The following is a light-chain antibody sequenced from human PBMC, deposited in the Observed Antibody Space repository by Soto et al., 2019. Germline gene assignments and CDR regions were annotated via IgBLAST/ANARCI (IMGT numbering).Light chain of an antibody. CDR2: RAS. Sequence: EIVMTQSPATLSVSPGERATLPCRASQSVNNSLAWYQQKPGQAPRLLIYRASTRATGIPCRFSGGWSGTEFTLTISSLQSEDFAVYYCQQYDNWPLTFGGGTKVEIK. CDR3: QQYDNWPLT. J-gene: IGKJ4*02. V-gene: IGKV3-15*01. CDR1: QSVNNS.